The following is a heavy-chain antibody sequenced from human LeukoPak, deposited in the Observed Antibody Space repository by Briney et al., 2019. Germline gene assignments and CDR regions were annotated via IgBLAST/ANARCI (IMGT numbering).Heavy chain of an antibody. J-gene: IGHJ5*02. CDR3: ARLAVDYSNYVGWFDP. V-gene: IGHV3-43*02. CDR1: GLNFDDSA. D-gene: IGHD4-11*01. CDR2: ISADGGST. Sequence: GGSLRLSCVASGLNFDDSAMHWVRHAPGKGLEWVSLISADGGSTFSADSVKGRFSISRDNSKNSLYLQMNSLRSEDTAMYYCARLAVDYSNYVGWFDPWGQGTLVTVSS.